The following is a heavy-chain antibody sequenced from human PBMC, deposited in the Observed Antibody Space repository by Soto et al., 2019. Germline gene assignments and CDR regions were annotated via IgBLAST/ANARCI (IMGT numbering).Heavy chain of an antibody. CDR1: GGSISSSSYY. CDR2: IYYSGST. J-gene: IGHJ6*03. CDR3: ARQGKEDYYYYYMDV. V-gene: IGHV4-39*01. Sequence: QLQLQESGPGLVKPSETLSLTCTVSGGSISSSSYYWGWIRQPPGKGLEWIGSIYYSGSTYYNPSLKSRVTISVDTSKNQFSLKLSSVTAADTAVYYCARQGKEDYYYYYMDVWGKGTTVTVSS.